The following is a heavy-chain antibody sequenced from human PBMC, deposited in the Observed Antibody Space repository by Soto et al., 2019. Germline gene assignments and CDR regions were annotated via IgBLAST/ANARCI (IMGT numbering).Heavy chain of an antibody. V-gene: IGHV4-30-2*01. D-gene: IGHD4-17*01. CDR1: GGSISSGGYS. J-gene: IGHJ4*02. CDR3: ARAMTTVNTFDY. Sequence: PSETLSLTCAVSGGSISSGGYSWSWIRQPPGKGLECIGYIYHSGSTYYNPSLKSRVTISVDRSKNQFSLKLSSVTAADTAVYYCARAMTTVNTFDYWGQGTLVTV. CDR2: IYHSGST.